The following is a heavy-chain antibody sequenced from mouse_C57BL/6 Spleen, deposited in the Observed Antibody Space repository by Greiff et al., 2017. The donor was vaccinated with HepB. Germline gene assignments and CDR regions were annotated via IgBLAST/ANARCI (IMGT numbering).Heavy chain of an antibody. J-gene: IGHJ3*01. D-gene: IGHD1-1*01. V-gene: IGHV1-55*01. CDR3: ARSSPTTGLAY. CDR2: IYPGSGST. Sequence: QVQLPQPGAELVKPGASVKMSCKASGYTFTSYWITWVKQRPGQGLEWIGDIYPGSGSTNYHGKFKSKATLTVDTSSSTAYMQLSSLTSEDSAVYDCARSSPTTGLAYWGQGTLVTVSA. CDR1: GYTFTSYW.